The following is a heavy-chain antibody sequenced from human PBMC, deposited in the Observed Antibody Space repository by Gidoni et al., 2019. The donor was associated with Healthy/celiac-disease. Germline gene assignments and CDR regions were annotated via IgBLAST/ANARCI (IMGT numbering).Heavy chain of an antibody. Sequence: QLQLQQWGAGLLKPSETLSLTCAVYGGSFSGYYWSWIRQPPGKGLEWIGEINHSGSTNYNPYLKSRVTISVDTSKNQFSRKLSSVTAADTAVYYCARGLNSAFDIWGQGTMVTVSS. V-gene: IGHV4-34*01. J-gene: IGHJ3*02. CDR2: INHSGST. CDR3: ARGLNSAFDI. CDR1: GGSFSGYY.